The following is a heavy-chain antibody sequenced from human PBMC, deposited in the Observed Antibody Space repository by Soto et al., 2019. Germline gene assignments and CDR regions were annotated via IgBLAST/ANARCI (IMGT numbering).Heavy chain of an antibody. D-gene: IGHD4-4*01. J-gene: IGHJ4*02. Sequence: SQTLSLTCAISGDSVSSNGAAWNWIRQSPSRGLEWLGRTYYRSRWYSDYAPSVKSRITVNPDTSQNQFSLQLNSVTPEDTAISHSEREPPAFHSAFDFWGQGTLVTVSS. CDR2: TYYRSRWYS. V-gene: IGHV6-1*01. CDR1: GDSVSSNGAA. CDR3: EREPPAFHSAFDF.